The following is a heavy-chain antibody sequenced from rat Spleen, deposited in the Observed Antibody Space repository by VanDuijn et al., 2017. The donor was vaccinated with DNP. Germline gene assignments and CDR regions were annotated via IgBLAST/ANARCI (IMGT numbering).Heavy chain of an antibody. Sequence: EVQLVESGGGLVQPGRSMKVSCAASGFTFSKYGMAWVRQAPKKGLEWVATISYDGSSTYYRDSVKGRFTIYRDNAKSPLYLQMDSLRSEDTATYYCARPMYSSYPLDYWGQGVMVTVSS. V-gene: IGHV5-7*01. CDR1: GFTFSKYG. D-gene: IGHD1-2*01. J-gene: IGHJ2*01. CDR3: ARPMYSSYPLDY. CDR2: ISYDGSST.